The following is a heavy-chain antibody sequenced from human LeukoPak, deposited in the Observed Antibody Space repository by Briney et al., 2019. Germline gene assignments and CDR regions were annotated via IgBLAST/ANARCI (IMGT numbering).Heavy chain of an antibody. CDR3: ARDPVTKGYYFDY. J-gene: IGHJ4*02. CDR1: GYTFTGYY. CDR2: INPNSGGT. Sequence: ASVKVSCKASGYTFTGYYMHWVRQAPGQGLEWMGWINPNSGGTNYAQKFQGRVTMTRDTSISTAYMELSRLRSDDTAVYYCARDPVTKGYYFDYWGQGTLVTVSS. D-gene: IGHD4-17*01. V-gene: IGHV1-2*02.